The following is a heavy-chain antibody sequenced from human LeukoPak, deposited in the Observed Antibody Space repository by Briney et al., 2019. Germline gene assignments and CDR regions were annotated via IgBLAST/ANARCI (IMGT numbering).Heavy chain of an antibody. CDR3: ARASTYGSGSYPLRY. J-gene: IGHJ4*02. Sequence: ASVKVSCKASGYTFTSYDINWVRQATGPGLEWMGWMNPNSGNTGYAQKFQGRVTVTRNTSISTAYMELSSMRSEDTAVYYCARASTYGSGSYPLRYWGQGTLVTVSS. CDR1: GYTFTSYD. CDR2: MNPNSGNT. D-gene: IGHD3-10*01. V-gene: IGHV1-8*01.